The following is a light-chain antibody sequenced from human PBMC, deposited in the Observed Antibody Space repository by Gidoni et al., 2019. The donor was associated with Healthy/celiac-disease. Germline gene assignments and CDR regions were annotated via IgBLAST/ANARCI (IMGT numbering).Light chain of an antibody. V-gene: IGKV3-20*01. CDR1: QTLSTHS. Sequence: EIVLTQSPGTLSLSPGERATLSCRDSQTLSTHSVAWYQQKPGQAPRLVIYGESSRATGIPDRFSGSGSGTDFTLIITRLEREDFELYYCQQYGGSPLTFGGXTKIE. J-gene: IGKJ4*01. CDR3: QQYGGSPLT. CDR2: GES.